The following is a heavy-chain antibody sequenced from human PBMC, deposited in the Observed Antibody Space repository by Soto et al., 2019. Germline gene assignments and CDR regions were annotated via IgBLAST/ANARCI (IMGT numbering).Heavy chain of an antibody. D-gene: IGHD1-26*01. Sequence: LSLTCDVNGGSFSGYIWTWIRQTPGKGLQWIGQINHSVSAVYNPSLRDRVTISAMSNIQFFLDLSSVTAADTAVYYFTRGLLSGSSYSGGWYYFDSWGQGTMVTVSS. J-gene: IGHJ4*02. CDR3: TRGLLSGSSYSGGWYYFDS. CDR2: INHSVSA. CDR1: GGSFSGYI. V-gene: IGHV4-34*01.